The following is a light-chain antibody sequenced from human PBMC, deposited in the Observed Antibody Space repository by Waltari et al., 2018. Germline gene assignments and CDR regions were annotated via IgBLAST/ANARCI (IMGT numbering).Light chain of an antibody. V-gene: IGKV3-11*01. J-gene: IGKJ4*01. CDR2: DAS. CDR3: HQRSNWPLLT. Sequence: EILLPQSPATLSLSPGERATLSCRASKSVSSYLAWYQQKPGQAPRPLIYDASNRATGIPARFSGSRSGTDFTLTISSLEPEDFAVYYCHQRSNWPLLTFGGGTKVDIK. CDR1: KSVSSY.